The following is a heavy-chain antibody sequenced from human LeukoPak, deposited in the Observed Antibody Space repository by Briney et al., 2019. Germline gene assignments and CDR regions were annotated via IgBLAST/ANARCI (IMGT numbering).Heavy chain of an antibody. J-gene: IGHJ4*02. V-gene: IGHV5-51*01. CDR2: IYPGDSDT. CDR3: ARQGKNYYDSSGPIIG. D-gene: IGHD3-22*01. Sequence: GESLKISCKGSGYSFTSYWIGWVRQMPGKGLEWMGIIYPGDSDTRYSPSFQGQVTLSADKSISTAYLQWSSLKASDTAMYYCARQGKNYYDSSGPIIGWGQGTLVTVSS. CDR1: GYSFTSYW.